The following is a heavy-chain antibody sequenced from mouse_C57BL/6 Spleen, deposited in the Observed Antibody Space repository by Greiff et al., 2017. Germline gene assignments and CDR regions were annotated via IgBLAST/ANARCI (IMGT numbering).Heavy chain of an antibody. D-gene: IGHD1-1*01. CDR2: ISDGGSYT. CDR1: GFTFSSYA. Sequence: EVMLVESGGGLVKPGGSLKLSCAASGFTFSSYAMSWVRQTPEKRLEWVATISDGGSYTYYPDNVKGRFTISRDNAKNNLYLQMSHLKSEDTAMYYCARDIGHYYGSSYGYFDVWGTGTTVTVSS. V-gene: IGHV5-4*01. J-gene: IGHJ1*03. CDR3: ARDIGHYYGSSYGYFDV.